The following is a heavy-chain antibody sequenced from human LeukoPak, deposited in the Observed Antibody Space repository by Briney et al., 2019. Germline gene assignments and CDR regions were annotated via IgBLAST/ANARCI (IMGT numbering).Heavy chain of an antibody. CDR1: GFTFSRYW. Sequence: GGSLRPSCAASGFTFSRYWMSWVRQAPGKGLEWVANIKQDGSEEYYVDSVKGRFIISRDNAKNSLYLQMNSLRAEDTAVYYCARDQDPVEMATIFAYWGQGTLVTVSS. CDR3: ARDQDPVEMATIFAY. V-gene: IGHV3-7*01. D-gene: IGHD5-24*01. CDR2: IKQDGSEE. J-gene: IGHJ4*02.